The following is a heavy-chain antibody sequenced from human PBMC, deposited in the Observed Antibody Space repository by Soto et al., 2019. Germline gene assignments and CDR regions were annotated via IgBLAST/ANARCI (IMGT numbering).Heavy chain of an antibody. Sequence: ASVKVSCKASGYIFSNYDINWVRQATGQGFEWLGWMNPKTGDTHYVQKLQGRLTMARDTAISTAYVELSSLRPDDTAVYYCARGPRTTFNPYYWGQGTLVTVSS. CDR2: MNPKTGDT. V-gene: IGHV1-8*01. J-gene: IGHJ4*02. CDR1: GYIFSNYD. D-gene: IGHD4-17*01. CDR3: ARGPRTTFNPYY.